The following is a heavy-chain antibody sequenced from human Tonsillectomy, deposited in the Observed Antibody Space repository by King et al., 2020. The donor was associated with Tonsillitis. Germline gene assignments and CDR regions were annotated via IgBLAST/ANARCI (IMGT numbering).Heavy chain of an antibody. Sequence: VQLVESGGGLVQPGGSLRLSCAASGFTFSSYAMSWVRQAPGKGLEWVSSNSCRGGSTYYADSVKGRFTISRDNSNNTLYLQMNRLRAEDTGVYYCAKVGLWVGRRYYFDYWGQGTLVTVSS. V-gene: IGHV3-23*04. D-gene: IGHD4-17*01. CDR3: AKVGLWVGRRYYFDY. CDR2: NSCRGGST. J-gene: IGHJ4*02. CDR1: GFTFSSYA.